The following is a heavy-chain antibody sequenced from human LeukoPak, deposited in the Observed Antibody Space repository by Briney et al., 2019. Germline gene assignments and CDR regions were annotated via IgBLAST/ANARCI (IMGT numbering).Heavy chain of an antibody. CDR1: GYSFTSYW. CDR3: ARHETGPYFDY. V-gene: IGHV5-51*01. Sequence: EESLKISCKGSGYSFTSYWIGWVRQMPGKGLECMGIIYPGDSDTRYSPSFQGQVTISADKSISTAYLQWSSLKASDTAIYYCARHETGPYFDYWGQGTLVTVSS. CDR2: IYPGDSDT. J-gene: IGHJ4*02. D-gene: IGHD1-1*01.